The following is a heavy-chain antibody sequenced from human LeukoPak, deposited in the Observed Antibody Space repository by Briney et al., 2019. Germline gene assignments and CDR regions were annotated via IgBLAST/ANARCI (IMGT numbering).Heavy chain of an antibody. Sequence: SVKVSCKASGYTFTSYGISWVRQAPGQGLEWMGGIIPIFGTANYAQKFQGRVTITADESTSTAYMELSSLRSEDTAVYYCARATTVIINWFDPWGQGTLVTVSS. CDR1: GYTFTSYG. CDR2: IIPIFGTA. D-gene: IGHD4-17*01. J-gene: IGHJ5*02. V-gene: IGHV1-69*13. CDR3: ARATTVIINWFDP.